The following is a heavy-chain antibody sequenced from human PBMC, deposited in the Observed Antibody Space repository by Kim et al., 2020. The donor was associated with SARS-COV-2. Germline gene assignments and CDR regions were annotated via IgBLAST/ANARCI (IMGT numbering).Heavy chain of an antibody. J-gene: IGHJ6*02. V-gene: IGHV3-30-3*01. CDR2: ISYDGRNK. CDR3: ARGNYYESVSLSDYYNGMDV. CDR1: GLSFDDSA. Sequence: GGSLRLSCAASGLSFDDSAMKWVRQAPGKGLEWVAVISYDGRNKEYADSVKGRFSISRDNSKTTLSLQMNSLRVEDTAVYYCARGNYYESVSLSDYYNGMDVWGQGTTVTVSS. D-gene: IGHD3-10*01.